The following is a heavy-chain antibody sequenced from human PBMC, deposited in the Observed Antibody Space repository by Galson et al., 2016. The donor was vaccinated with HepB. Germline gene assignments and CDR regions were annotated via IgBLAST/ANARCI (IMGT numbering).Heavy chain of an antibody. J-gene: IGHJ6*02. CDR2: IHPGDSHT. CDR3: ARLNQHGPDYFYAMDV. D-gene: IGHD2-2*01. Sequence: QSGAEVKKPGESLKISCKASGSSFSTYHIAWVRQMPGKGLEWMGFIHPGDSHTTYSPPFHGHVSTSADRSIKTAYRQWTTLRAADTAIYFCARLNQHGPDYFYAMDVWGQGTTVTVSS. CDR1: GSSFSTYH. V-gene: IGHV5-51*01.